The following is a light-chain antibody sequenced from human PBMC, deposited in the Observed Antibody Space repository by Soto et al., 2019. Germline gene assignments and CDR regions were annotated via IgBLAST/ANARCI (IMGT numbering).Light chain of an antibody. J-gene: IGLJ2*01. CDR2: DVY. CDR3: SSYAGSNTVV. V-gene: IGLV2-8*01. CDR1: SSDVGYYSH. Sequence: QSALTQPPSASGSPGQSVTISCTGTSSDVGYYSHVSWYQQYPGKAPKLMIYDVYKRPSGVPDRFSGSKSGNTAALPVSGLQADDEADYYCSSYAGSNTVVFGGGTKVTVL.